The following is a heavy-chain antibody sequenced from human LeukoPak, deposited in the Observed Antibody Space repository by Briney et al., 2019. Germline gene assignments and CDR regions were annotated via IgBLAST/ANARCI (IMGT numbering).Heavy chain of an antibody. V-gene: IGHV1-69*04. J-gene: IGHJ4*02. CDR2: IIPILGIA. D-gene: IGHD6-13*01. CDR3: ARGSAAAVTTDLDY. CDR1: GGTFSSYA. Sequence: GASVKVSCKASGGTFSSYAISWVRQAPGQGLEWMGRIIPILGIANYAQKFQGRVTITADKSTSTAYMELSSLRSEDTAVYYCARGSAAAVTTDLDYWGQGTLVTVSS.